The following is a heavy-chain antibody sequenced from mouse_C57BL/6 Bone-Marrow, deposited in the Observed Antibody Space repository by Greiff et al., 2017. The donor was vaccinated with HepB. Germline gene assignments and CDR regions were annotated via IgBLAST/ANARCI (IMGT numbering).Heavy chain of an antibody. CDR2: IYPGSGST. D-gene: IGHD2-5*01. CDR1: GYTFTSYW. J-gene: IGHJ3*01. V-gene: IGHV1-55*01. Sequence: VKLQQPGAELVKPGASVKMSCKASGYTFTSYWITWVKQRPGQGLEWIGDIYPGSGSTNYNEKFKGKATLTVDTSSSTAYMQLSSLTSEDSAVYYCARSYYSNYVFAYWGQGTLVTVSA. CDR3: ARSYYSNYVFAY.